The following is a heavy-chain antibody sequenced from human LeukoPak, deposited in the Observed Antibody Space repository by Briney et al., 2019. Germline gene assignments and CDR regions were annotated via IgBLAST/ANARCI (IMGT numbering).Heavy chain of an antibody. V-gene: IGHV4-61*02. CDR3: ARHGYYDSSAVGMDV. Sequence: SETLSLTCTVSGGSISSGSFYWNWIRRSAGKGLEWIGRIYASGATNYNPSLKSRVTMSVDTSKNQFSLKLSSVTAADTAVYYCARHGYYDSSAVGMDVWDKGTTVTISS. J-gene: IGHJ6*03. CDR1: GGSISSGSFY. D-gene: IGHD3-22*01. CDR2: IYASGAT.